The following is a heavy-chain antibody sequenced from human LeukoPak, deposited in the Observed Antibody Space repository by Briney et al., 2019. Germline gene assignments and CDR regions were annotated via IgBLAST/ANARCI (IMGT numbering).Heavy chain of an antibody. CDR3: ARSVLGYCSGGSCYSSGLDY. CDR2: ISYDGSNK. CDR1: GFTFSSYA. D-gene: IGHD2-15*01. J-gene: IGHJ4*02. Sequence: GGSLRLSRAASGFTFSSYAMHWVRQAPGKGLEWVAVISYDGSNKYYADSVKGRFTISRDNSKNTLYLQMNSLRAEDTAVYYCARSVLGYCSGGSCYSSGLDYWGQGTLVTVSS. V-gene: IGHV3-30-3*01.